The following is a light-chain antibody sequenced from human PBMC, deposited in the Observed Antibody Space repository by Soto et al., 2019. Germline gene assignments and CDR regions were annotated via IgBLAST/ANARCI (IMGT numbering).Light chain of an antibody. CDR2: VAS. V-gene: IGKV1-39*01. J-gene: IGKJ3*01. Sequence: DIPMTQSPSSLSASVGDRVTITCRASQSISSYLNWYQQKPGRAPNLLIYVASSLQSGVPSRFSGSGSETDFTLTISSLQPEDFATYYCQQSYNTPFTFGPGTKVDIK. CDR1: QSISSY. CDR3: QQSYNTPFT.